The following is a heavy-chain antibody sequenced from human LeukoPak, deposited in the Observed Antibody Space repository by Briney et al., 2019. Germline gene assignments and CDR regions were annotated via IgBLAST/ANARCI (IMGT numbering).Heavy chain of an antibody. CDR1: GFTRSRHT. D-gene: IGHD5-24*01. V-gene: IGHV3-21*01. J-gene: IGHJ4*02. Sequence: GGPLRLSCAASGFTRSRHTMTWVRQAPGKGLEWVSAITSSSIYKYFADSVKGRFAISRDNARNSLYLEMDSLRVEDTAVYYCARVSDEENRRDCYNFPLDNRGQGTLVIVSS. CDR2: ITSSSIYK. CDR3: ARVSDEENRRDCYNFPLDN.